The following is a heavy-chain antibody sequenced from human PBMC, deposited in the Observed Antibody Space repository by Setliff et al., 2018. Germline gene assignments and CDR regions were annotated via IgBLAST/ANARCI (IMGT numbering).Heavy chain of an antibody. Sequence: ASVKVSCKASGYTFVNYGINWVRQAPGQGLEWMGWIKTFSFKANYAQKLQDRVTITTDTSKSAAYMDLRGLRSDDTAVYYCAISTLSICSGGSCPNAFDVWGQGTMVTVS. J-gene: IGHJ3*01. D-gene: IGHD2-15*01. CDR1: GYTFVNYG. V-gene: IGHV1-18*01. CDR2: IKTFSFKA. CDR3: AISTLSICSGGSCPNAFDV.